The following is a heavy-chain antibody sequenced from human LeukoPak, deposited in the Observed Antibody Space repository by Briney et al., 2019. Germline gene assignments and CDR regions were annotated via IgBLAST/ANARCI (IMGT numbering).Heavy chain of an antibody. CDR3: ARGYSSSWYGDAFDI. D-gene: IGHD6-13*01. V-gene: IGHV3-21*01. CDR1: GFTFSSYS. J-gene: IGHJ3*02. Sequence: GGSLRLSCAASGFTFSSYSMNWVRQAPGKGLEWVSSISSSSSYIYYADSVKGRFTISRDNAKNSLYLQMNSLRAEDTAVYYCARGYSSSWYGDAFDIWGQGTMVTVSS. CDR2: ISSSSSYI.